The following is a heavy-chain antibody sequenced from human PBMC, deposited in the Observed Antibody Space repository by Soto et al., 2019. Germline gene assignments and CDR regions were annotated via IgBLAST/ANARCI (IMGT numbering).Heavy chain of an antibody. CDR2: ISGSGGVT. D-gene: IGHD6-6*01. J-gene: IGHJ4*02. CDR1: GFTFSTYA. CDR3: TKRQGSSLGAWHFDY. V-gene: IGHV3-23*01. Sequence: EVQLSESGGGLVQPGGSLRLSCAASGFTFSTYAMSWVRQAPGEGLEWVSGISGSGGVTYFADSVKGRFTISRDNSKNTLFLQRNSLRAEDTAVYYCTKRQGSSLGAWHFDYWGQGTLGTVSS.